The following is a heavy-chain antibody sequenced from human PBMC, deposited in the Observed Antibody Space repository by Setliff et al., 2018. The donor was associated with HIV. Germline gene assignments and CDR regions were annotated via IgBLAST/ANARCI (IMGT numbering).Heavy chain of an antibody. V-gene: IGHV3-74*03. CDR1: GFTFRNSW. CDR2: INTDGSSA. Sequence: GGSLRLSCAASGFTFRNSWMHWVRQAPGKGLVWVSRINTDGSSATYADSVKGRFTNSRDNAKNTLYLQMDSQSAEDTAVYYCARGGANPSWFDSWGQGTLVTVSS. J-gene: IGHJ5*01. CDR3: ARGGANPSWFDS. D-gene: IGHD3-16*01.